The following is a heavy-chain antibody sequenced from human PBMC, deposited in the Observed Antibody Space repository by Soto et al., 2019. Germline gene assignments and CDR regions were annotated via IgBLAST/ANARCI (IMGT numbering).Heavy chain of an antibody. J-gene: IGHJ3*02. CDR1: GYTFSAYY. CDR2: INPNSGGR. Sequence: ASVKVSCKASGYTFSAYYMHWVRQAPGQGLEWMGWINPNSGGRNYAQKFQGRVTMTRDTSISTAYMELSRLRSDDTAVYYCARDPRSYYNNSPYYPKTIDIWGQGTMVTVSS. V-gene: IGHV1-2*02. D-gene: IGHD3-22*01. CDR3: ARDPRSYYNNSPYYPKTIDI.